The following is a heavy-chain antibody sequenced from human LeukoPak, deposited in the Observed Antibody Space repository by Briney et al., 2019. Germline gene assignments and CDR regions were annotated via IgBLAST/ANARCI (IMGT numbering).Heavy chain of an antibody. CDR2: VFPIYGSS. CDR3: SCGDTGGVYYYHMDV. D-gene: IGHD2-21*01. CDR1: GGTFSNSP. J-gene: IGHJ6*03. V-gene: IGHV1-69*13. Sequence: SVKVSCKASGGTFSNSPISWVRQAPGQGLEWMGGVFPIYGSSNYAPKFQGRVTITADESTNTAYMELSSLRSEDTAIYYCSCGDTGGVYYYHMDVWGKGTTVTVSS.